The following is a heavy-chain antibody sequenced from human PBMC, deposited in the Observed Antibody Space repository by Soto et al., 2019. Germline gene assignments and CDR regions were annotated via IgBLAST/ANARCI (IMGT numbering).Heavy chain of an antibody. V-gene: IGHV1-18*01. J-gene: IGHJ6*03. CDR1: GYTFTSYG. CDR3: ARITVTTILRVYYSYYMDV. CDR2: ISAYNGNT. D-gene: IGHD4-17*01. Sequence: GASVKVSCKASGYTFTSYGISWVRQAPGQGLEWMGWISAYNGNTNYAQKLQGRVTMTTDTSTSTAYMELRSLRSDDTAVYYCARITVTTILRVYYSYYMDVCGKGTTVTVSS.